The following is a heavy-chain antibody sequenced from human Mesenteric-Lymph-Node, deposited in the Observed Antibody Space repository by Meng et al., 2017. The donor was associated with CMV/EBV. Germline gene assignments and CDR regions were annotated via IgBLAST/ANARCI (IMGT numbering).Heavy chain of an antibody. CDR2: IKQGGCEK. D-gene: IGHD2-15*01. Sequence: GGSLRLSCAASGFTFSNYWMTWARQAPGKGLEWVASIKQGGCEKYYVDSVKGRFTISRDNSKNTLYLQMNSLRAEDTAVYYCARVAVAMISGYFQYWGQGTLVTVSS. CDR3: ARVAVAMISGYFQY. J-gene: IGHJ1*01. V-gene: IGHV3-7*03. CDR1: GFTFSNYW.